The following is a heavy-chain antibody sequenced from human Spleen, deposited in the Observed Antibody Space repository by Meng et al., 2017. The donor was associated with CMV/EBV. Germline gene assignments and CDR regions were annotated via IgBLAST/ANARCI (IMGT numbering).Heavy chain of an antibody. CDR1: FTSHH. V-gene: IGHV1-18*01. CDR2: ISAYNGRT. J-gene: IGHJ4*02. D-gene: IGHD2-2*01. Sequence: FTSHHSSWVRQAPGQGLEWMEWISAYNGRTNYAQKIQGRVTMTTETSTNTASMELRSLKSDDTAVYYCARERYCTSTSCPGVFDYWGQGTLVTVSS. CDR3: ARERYCTSTSCPGVFDY.